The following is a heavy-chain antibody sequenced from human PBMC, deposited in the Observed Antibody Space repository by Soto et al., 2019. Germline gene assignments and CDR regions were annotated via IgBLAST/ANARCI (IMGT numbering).Heavy chain of an antibody. J-gene: IGHJ4*02. Sequence: EVQLLESGGGLVQPGGSLRLSCAASGLTFSSYALTWVRQAPGKGLEWVSSISGSGGNTKYADSVKGRFTISRDNSKNMLFLQMNRLRAEDTAVYYCAKNPNGDYVGAFAYWGQGTLVTVSS. CDR3: AKNPNGDYVGAFAY. CDR2: ISGSGGNT. CDR1: GLTFSSYA. V-gene: IGHV3-23*01. D-gene: IGHD4-17*01.